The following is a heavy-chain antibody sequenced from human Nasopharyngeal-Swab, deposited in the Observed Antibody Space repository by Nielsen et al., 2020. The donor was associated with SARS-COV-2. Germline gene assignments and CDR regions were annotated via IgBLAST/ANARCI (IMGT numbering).Heavy chain of an antibody. CDR2: IYYRGST. D-gene: IGHD3-10*01. J-gene: IGHJ4*02. CDR3: AREAHYGSVTYYFDY. Sequence: SETLSLTCTVSGGSISSGGYYWTWIRQRPGKGLEWIGYIYYRGSTYYNPSLKSRVTISVDTSTNQFSLKLSSVTAADTAVYYCAREAHYGSVTYYFDYWGQGTLVTVSS. CDR1: GGSISSGGYY. V-gene: IGHV4-31*03.